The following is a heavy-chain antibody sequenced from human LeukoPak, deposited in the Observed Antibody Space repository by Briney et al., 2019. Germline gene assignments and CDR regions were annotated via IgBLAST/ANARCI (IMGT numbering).Heavy chain of an antibody. CDR2: IKSKTDGGTT. J-gene: IGHJ4*02. CDR1: GFTFSNAW. V-gene: IGHV3-15*01. CDR3: TTVLEYCSSTSCLGYFDY. Sequence: GGSLRLSCAASGFTFSNAWMSWVRQAPGKGLEWVGRIKSKTDGGTTDYAAPVKGRFTISRDDSKNTLYLQMNSLKTEDTAVYYCTTVLEYCSSTSCLGYFDYWGQGTLVTVSS. D-gene: IGHD2-2*01.